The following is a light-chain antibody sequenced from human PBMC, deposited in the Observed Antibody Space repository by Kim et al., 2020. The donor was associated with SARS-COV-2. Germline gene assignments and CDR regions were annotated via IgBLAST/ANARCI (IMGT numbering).Light chain of an antibody. CDR2: ETT. V-gene: IGLV7-46*01. CDR3: LLSYSEIPL. CDR1: TGPVTSGHN. J-gene: IGLJ3*02. Sequence: QAVVTQEPSLTVSPGGTVTLTCGSSTGPVTSGHNPYWLQQKPDQAPRTLIYETTNKHSWIPARFSGSLLGGKADLTLSGAQPEDEADYYCLLSYSEIPLCGGGTKVNVL.